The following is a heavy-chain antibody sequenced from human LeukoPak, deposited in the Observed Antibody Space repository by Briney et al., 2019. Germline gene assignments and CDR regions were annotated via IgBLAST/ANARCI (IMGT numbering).Heavy chain of an antibody. J-gene: IGHJ4*02. D-gene: IGHD6-19*01. V-gene: IGHV1-18*01. CDR3: ARGSSGWSFDY. Sequence: ASVKVSCKASGYTFTTYGFSWERQAPGQGLEWMGWISAYNANTNYAQKLQGRVTMTTDTSTSTAYMELRSLRSDDTAVYYCARGSSGWSFDYWGQGTLVAVSS. CDR1: GYTFTTYG. CDR2: ISAYNANT.